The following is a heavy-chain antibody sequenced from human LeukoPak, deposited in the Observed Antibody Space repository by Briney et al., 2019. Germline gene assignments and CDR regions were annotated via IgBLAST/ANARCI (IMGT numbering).Heavy chain of an antibody. J-gene: IGHJ3*02. CDR3: ARARSSYGYGDAFDI. V-gene: IGHV3-30*04. D-gene: IGHD5-18*01. CDR1: GFTFSSYA. CDR2: ISYDGSNK. Sequence: GGSLRLSCAASGFTFSSYAMHWVRQAPGKGLEWVAVISYDGSNKYYADSVKGRFTISRGNSKNTLYLQMNSLRAEDTAVYYYARARSSYGYGDAFDIWGQGTMVTVSS.